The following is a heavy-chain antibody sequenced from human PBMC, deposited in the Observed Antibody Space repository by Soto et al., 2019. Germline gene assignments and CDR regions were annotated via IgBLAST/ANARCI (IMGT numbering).Heavy chain of an antibody. CDR3: AMGGQHRKVSNYYGMDV. D-gene: IGHD3-16*01. CDR2: SIPIFGTA. J-gene: IGHJ6*02. V-gene: IGHV1-69*01. CDR1: GGTFSAYS. Sequence: QVQLVQSGAEVKKPGSSVKVSCKASGGTFSAYSISWVRQAPGQGLEWMGGSIPIFGTANYAQKLQGRVTITADDSTSTTYMELRSLRSVDTAVYYCAMGGQHRKVSNYYGMDVWGQGTTVTVSS.